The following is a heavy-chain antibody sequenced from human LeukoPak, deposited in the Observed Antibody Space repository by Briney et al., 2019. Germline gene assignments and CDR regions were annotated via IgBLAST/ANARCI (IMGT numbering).Heavy chain of an antibody. Sequence: GGSLRLSCAASGFTFDDYAMHWVRQVPGMGLEWVSGISWNSGNIGYADSVKGRFTISRDSAKNCLYLQMNNLRAEDTALYYCAKTLGSITYDAYDIWGQGTMVTVSS. CDR1: GFTFDDYA. J-gene: IGHJ3*02. V-gene: IGHV3-9*01. CDR3: AKTLGSITYDAYDI. CDR2: ISWNSGNI. D-gene: IGHD7-27*01.